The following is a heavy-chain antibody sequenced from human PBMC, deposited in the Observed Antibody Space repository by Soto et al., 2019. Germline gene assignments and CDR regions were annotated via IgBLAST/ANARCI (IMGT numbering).Heavy chain of an antibody. Sequence: CXXSGFTFSNYAMTWVRQAPGEGLEWVSTISGGNTYYADSVKGRFTISRDNPKKTLELQMNSLRAEDTAVYYCVKDWSGDKCPCLDVWGQGTTVTVSS. D-gene: IGHD3-3*01. CDR3: VKDWSGDKCPCLDV. CDR2: ISGGNT. CDR1: GFTFSNYA. V-gene: IGHV3-23*01. J-gene: IGHJ6*02.